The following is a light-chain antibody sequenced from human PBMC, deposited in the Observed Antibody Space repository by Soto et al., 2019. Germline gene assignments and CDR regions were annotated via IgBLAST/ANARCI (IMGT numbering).Light chain of an antibody. J-gene: IGLJ7*01. Sequence: QAVVTQPPSVSAAPGQTVTISCSGSTSNIGKNYVSWYQQLPGTAPKLLIYDNDKRPSGIPDRFSGSKSGTSATLGITGLQTGDEADYYCGTWDSSLSAGVFGGGTQLTVL. CDR1: TSNIGKNY. V-gene: IGLV1-51*01. CDR3: GTWDSSLSAGV. CDR2: DND.